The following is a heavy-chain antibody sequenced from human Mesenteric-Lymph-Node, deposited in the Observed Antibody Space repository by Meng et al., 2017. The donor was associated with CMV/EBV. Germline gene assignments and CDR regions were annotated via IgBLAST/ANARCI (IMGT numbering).Heavy chain of an antibody. CDR1: GYPFTSYG. J-gene: IGHJ3*02. Sequence: ASVKVSCKAFGYPFTSYGISWVRQAPGQGLEWMGWISAYNGNTNYAQKFQGRVTMTTDTSTSTAYMQLWSPRSDDTAVYYCARDLSWSGYYDWDDAFDIWGQGTMVTVSS. V-gene: IGHV1-18*01. CDR3: ARDLSWSGYYDWDDAFDI. D-gene: IGHD3-3*01. CDR2: ISAYNGNT.